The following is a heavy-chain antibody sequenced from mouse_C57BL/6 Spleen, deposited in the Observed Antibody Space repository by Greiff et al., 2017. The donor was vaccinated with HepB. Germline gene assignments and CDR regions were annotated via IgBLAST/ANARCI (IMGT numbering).Heavy chain of an antibody. Sequence: EVQLMESGGDLVKPGGSLKLSCAASGFTFSSYGMSWVRQTPDKRLEWVATISSGGSYTYYPDSVKGRFTISRDNAKNTLYLQMSSLKSEDTAMYYCARQGNYFDYWGQGTTLTVSS. V-gene: IGHV5-6*01. CDR2: ISSGGSYT. CDR1: GFTFSSYG. D-gene: IGHD2-14*01. CDR3: ARQGNYFDY. J-gene: IGHJ2*01.